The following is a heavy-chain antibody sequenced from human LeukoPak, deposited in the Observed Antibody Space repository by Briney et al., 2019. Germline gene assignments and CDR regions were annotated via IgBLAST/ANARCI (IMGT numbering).Heavy chain of an antibody. CDR1: GFTFSTYW. J-gene: IGHJ4*02. Sequence: QSGGSLRLSCAASGFTFSTYWMSWVRQAPGKGLEWVANIKQDGSDKYYVDSVKGRFTISRENAKNSLYLQMNSLRAEDTAVYYCARWVSGWSYWGQGTLVTVSS. V-gene: IGHV3-7*01. CDR2: IKQDGSDK. D-gene: IGHD6-19*01. CDR3: ARWVSGWSY.